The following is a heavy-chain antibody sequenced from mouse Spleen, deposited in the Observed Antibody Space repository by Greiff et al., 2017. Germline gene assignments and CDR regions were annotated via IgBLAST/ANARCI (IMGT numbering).Heavy chain of an antibody. J-gene: IGHJ3*01. Sequence: EVQGVESGGGLVKPGGSLKLSCAASGFTFSSYAMSWVRQSPEKRLEWVAEISSGGSYTYYPDTVTGRFTISRDNAKNTLYLEMSSLRSEDTAMYYCAREDYGSSFFAYWGQGTLVTVSA. CDR1: GFTFSSYA. CDR3: AREDYGSSFFAY. CDR2: ISSGGSYT. D-gene: IGHD1-1*01. V-gene: IGHV5-9-4*01.